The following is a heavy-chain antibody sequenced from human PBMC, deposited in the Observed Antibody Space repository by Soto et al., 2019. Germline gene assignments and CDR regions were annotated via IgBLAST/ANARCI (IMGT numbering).Heavy chain of an antibody. J-gene: IGHJ3*02. V-gene: IGHV4-59*01. CDR3: ARGGGSYRQSRGAFDI. CDR2: IYYSGST. CDR1: GGSISSYY. Sequence: SETLSLTCTVSGGSISSYYWSWIRQPPGKGLEWIGYIYYSGSTNYNPSLKSRVTISVDTSKNQFSLKLSSVTAADTAVYYCARGGGSYRQSRGAFDIWGQGTMVTVSS. D-gene: IGHD3-16*02.